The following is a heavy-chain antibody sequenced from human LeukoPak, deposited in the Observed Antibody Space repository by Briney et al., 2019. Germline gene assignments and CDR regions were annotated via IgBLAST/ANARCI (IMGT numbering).Heavy chain of an antibody. CDR3: ARDQAAYGGNSGYYYYYMDV. V-gene: IGHV1-2*04. D-gene: IGHD4-23*01. CDR1: GYTFTGYY. CDR2: INPNSGGT. J-gene: IGHJ6*03. Sequence: ASVKVSCTASGYTFTGYYMHWVRQAPGQGREGMGWINPNSGGTNYAQKFQGWVTMTRDTSISTAYMELSSLRSEDTAVYYCARDQAAYGGNSGYYYYYMDVWGKGTTVTVSS.